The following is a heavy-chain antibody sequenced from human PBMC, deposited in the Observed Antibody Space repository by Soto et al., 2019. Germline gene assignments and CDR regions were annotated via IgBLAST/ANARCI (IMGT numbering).Heavy chain of an antibody. Sequence: SETLSLTCTVSGGSISSGGYYWSWIPQHPGKGLEWIGYIYYSGSTYYNPSLKSRVTISVDTSKNQFSLKLSSVTAADTAVYYCARDRSFLEWDYYFDYWGQGTLVTVSS. J-gene: IGHJ4*02. CDR3: ARDRSFLEWDYYFDY. CDR2: IYYSGST. CDR1: GGSISSGGYY. D-gene: IGHD3-3*01. V-gene: IGHV4-31*03.